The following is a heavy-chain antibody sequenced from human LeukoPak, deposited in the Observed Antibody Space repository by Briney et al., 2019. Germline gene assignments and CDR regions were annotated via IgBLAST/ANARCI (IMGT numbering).Heavy chain of an antibody. D-gene: IGHD1-26*01. CDR1: GFTFSSYR. CDR2: IKQDGSEK. Sequence: PGGSPRLSCAASGFTFSSYRMSWVRQAPGKGLEWVANIKQDGSEKYYVDSVEGRFTISRDNAENSLYLQMSSLRAEDTAVYYCAREREPPRMFTFDIWGQGTMVTVSS. V-gene: IGHV3-7*01. J-gene: IGHJ3*02. CDR3: AREREPPRMFTFDI.